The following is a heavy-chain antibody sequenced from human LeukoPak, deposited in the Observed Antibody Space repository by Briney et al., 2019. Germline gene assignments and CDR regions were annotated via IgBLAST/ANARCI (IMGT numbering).Heavy chain of an antibody. CDR3: ARDRFDWVAVYY. D-gene: IGHD6-19*01. J-gene: IGHJ4*02. Sequence: ASVKASREPSVYTFTSYYTDSDPHAPGQGLDWMGIINPSGGSTSYAQKFQGRVTITRDTATSTAYMELSGLRSEDTDVCYCARDRFDWVAVYYWGQGTLVTVSS. CDR1: VYTFTSYY. V-gene: IGHV1-46*01. CDR2: INPSGGST.